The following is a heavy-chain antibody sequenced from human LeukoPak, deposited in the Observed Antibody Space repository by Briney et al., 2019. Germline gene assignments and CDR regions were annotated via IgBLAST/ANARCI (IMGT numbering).Heavy chain of an antibody. V-gene: IGHV4-59*01. Sequence: SETLSLTCTVSGGSISSYYWSWIRQPPGKGLEWIGYIYYSGSTNYNPSLKSRVTISVGTSKNQFSLKLSSVTAADTAVYYCARYSYGYRWFDPWGQGTLVTVSS. CDR3: ARYSYGYRWFDP. CDR2: IYYSGST. CDR1: GGSISSYY. D-gene: IGHD5-18*01. J-gene: IGHJ5*02.